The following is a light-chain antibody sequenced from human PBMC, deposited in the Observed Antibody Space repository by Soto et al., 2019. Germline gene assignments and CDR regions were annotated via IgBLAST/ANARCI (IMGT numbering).Light chain of an antibody. J-gene: IGLJ1*01. CDR1: SSDVGSYNR. CDR2: EVS. CDR3: SSYASGSTYV. Sequence: QSALTQPPSVSGSPGQSVTISCTGTSSDVGSYNRVSWYQQPPGTAPKIMIYEVSNRPSGVPDRFSGSKSGNTASLTISGLQAEDEADYYCSSYASGSTYVFGTGTKVTVL. V-gene: IGLV2-18*02.